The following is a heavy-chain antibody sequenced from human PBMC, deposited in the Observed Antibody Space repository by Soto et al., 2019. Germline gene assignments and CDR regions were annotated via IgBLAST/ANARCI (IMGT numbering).Heavy chain of an antibody. Sequence: SGPTLVNPTQTLTLTCTFSGFSLSTSGMCVSWMRQPPGKALEWLALIDWDDDKYYSTSLKTRLTISKDTSKNQVVLTMTNMDPVDTATYYCARMNTAMVPYYYYYGMDVWGQGTTVTVSS. CDR3: ARMNTAMVPYYYYYGMDV. CDR1: GFSLSTSGMC. D-gene: IGHD5-18*01. J-gene: IGHJ6*02. CDR2: IDWDDDK. V-gene: IGHV2-70*01.